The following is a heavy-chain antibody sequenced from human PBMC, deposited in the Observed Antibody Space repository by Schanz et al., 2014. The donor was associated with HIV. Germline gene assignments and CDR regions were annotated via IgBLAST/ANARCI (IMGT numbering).Heavy chain of an antibody. D-gene: IGHD2-15*01. CDR1: ALTFRDAW. Sequence: EVQLVESGGGLVKPGGSLRLSCAASALTFRDAWMSWVRQAPGKGLEWVSSISSSGTYIHYADSVKGRFTISRDNAKNSLYLHMSSLRAEDTAVYYCAREDCSGGSCFSNYYYYAMDVWGQGTTVTVSS. CDR3: AREDCSGGSCFSNYYYYAMDV. CDR2: ISSSGTYI. J-gene: IGHJ6*02. V-gene: IGHV3-21*01.